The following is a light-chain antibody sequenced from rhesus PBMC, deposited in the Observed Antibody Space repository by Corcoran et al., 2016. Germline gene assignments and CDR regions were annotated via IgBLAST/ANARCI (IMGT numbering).Light chain of an antibody. CDR2: RAS. V-gene: IGKV1-69*01. Sequence: DIQMTQSPSSLSASVGDRVTITCRASQGISNWLAWYQQKPGKPPKLLIYRASNLEKGVPSRFSGSGSGTDFTLTISGRQPEDIATYYCQQHDNSPLTFGGGTKVEIK. CDR3: QQHDNSPLT. CDR1: QGISNW. J-gene: IGKJ4*01.